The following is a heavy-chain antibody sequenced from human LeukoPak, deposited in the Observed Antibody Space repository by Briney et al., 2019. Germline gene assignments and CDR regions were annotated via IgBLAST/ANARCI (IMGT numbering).Heavy chain of an antibody. CDR3: ARGTITTVTDS. J-gene: IGHJ4*02. D-gene: IGHD4-17*01. Sequence: SGTPSLTCAISGGSISSSNWWTWVRPPPGKGLEWVGEIYLRGNTNYNPSLESRVTISVDESKTQLSLRLESVTAADTAVYYCARGTITTVTDSWGPGTLVTVSS. CDR2: IYLRGNT. V-gene: IGHV4-4*02. CDR1: GGSISSSNW.